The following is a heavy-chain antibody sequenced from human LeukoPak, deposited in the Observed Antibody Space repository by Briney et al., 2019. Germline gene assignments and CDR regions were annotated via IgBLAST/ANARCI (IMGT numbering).Heavy chain of an antibody. V-gene: IGHV5-51*01. D-gene: IGHD3-22*01. CDR2: IYPGDSDT. Sequence: AESLKIFCKGSGYSFTSYCIGWVRQMPGKDLQWMGSIYPGDSDTRYSPSFQGQVTISADKSISTAYLQWSSLKASDTAMYYCARRRYGSSGSTNYFDYWGQGTLVTVSS. CDR1: GYSFTSYC. J-gene: IGHJ4*02. CDR3: ARRRYGSSGSTNYFDY.